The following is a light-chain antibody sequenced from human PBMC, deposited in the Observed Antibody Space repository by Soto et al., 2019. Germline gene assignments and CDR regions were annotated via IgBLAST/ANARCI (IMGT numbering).Light chain of an antibody. J-gene: IGKJ3*01. V-gene: IGKV1-39*01. CDR1: QGISNY. CDR2: AAS. Sequence: DIQMTQSPSSLSASVGDRVTITCRASQGISNYLNWYQQKPGKDPKLLIFAASNLQSGVPSRFCGSGSGTDFSMTINSVQPADFATNYGQESYNTLTFTLGRRTKVDIK. CDR3: QESYNTLTFT.